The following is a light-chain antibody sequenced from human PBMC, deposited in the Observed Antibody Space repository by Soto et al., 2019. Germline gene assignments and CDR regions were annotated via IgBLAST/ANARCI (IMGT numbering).Light chain of an antibody. CDR1: QSVSSY. J-gene: IGKJ4*01. V-gene: IGKV3-11*01. Sequence: EIVLTQSPATLSLSPGERATLSCRASQSVSSYLAWYQQKPGRAPRLLIYDASNRATGIPARFSGSGSGTDFTLTISSLEPEDFAVYYCQQRATFGGGTKVEIK. CDR2: DAS. CDR3: QQRAT.